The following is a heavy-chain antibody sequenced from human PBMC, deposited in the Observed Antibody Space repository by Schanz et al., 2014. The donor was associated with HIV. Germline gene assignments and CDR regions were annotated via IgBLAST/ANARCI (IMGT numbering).Heavy chain of an antibody. CDR1: GFSLGDYY. CDR3: ARDKSNLGMDS. Sequence: QVQLVDSGGGLVQPGGSLRLSCVASGFSLGDYYMSWIRQAPGKGLEWISYITNSGNRMNYADSVKGRFNTSRDNAKNSLYLQMNTLRADDTAVYYCARDKSNLGMDSWGQGTLVTVSS. V-gene: IGHV3-11*01. J-gene: IGHJ5*01. CDR2: ITNSGNRM.